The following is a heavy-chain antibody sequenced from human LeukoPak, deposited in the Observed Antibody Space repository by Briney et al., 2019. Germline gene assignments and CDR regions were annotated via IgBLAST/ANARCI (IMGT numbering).Heavy chain of an antibody. J-gene: IGHJ5*02. CDR2: IYYSGST. V-gene: IGHV4-59*08. CDR1: GASISTYY. CDR3: ARHMGDIVVVPAATAAWFDP. Sequence: SETLSLTCTVSGASISTYYWSWIRQSPGKGLEWIGYIYYSGSTNYNPSLKSRVTISVDTSKNQFSLKLSSVTAADTAVYYCARHMGDIVVVPAATAAWFDPWGQGTLVTVSS. D-gene: IGHD2-2*01.